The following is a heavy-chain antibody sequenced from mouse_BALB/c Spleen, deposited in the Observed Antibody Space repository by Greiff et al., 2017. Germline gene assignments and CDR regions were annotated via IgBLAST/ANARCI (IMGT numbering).Heavy chain of an antibody. Sequence: EVKLMESGGGLVQPGGSRKLSCAASGFTFSSFGMHWVCQAPEKGLEWVAYISSGSSTIYYADTVKGRFTISRDNPKNTLFLQMTSLRSEDTAMYYCARSFGDSLFAYWGQGTLVTVSA. CDR1: GFTFSSFG. CDR2: ISSGSSTI. CDR3: ARSFGDSLFAY. J-gene: IGHJ3*01. V-gene: IGHV5-17*02. D-gene: IGHD1-2*01.